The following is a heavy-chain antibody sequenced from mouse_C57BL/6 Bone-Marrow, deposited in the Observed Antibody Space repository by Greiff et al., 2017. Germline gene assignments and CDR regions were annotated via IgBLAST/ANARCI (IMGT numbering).Heavy chain of an antibody. Sequence: QVQLQQSGAELMKPGASVKLSCKATGYTFTGYWIEWVKQRPGHGLEWIGEILPGSGSTNSNEKFKGKATFTADTPSNSAYLQLSSLTTEDYAVYYCALLTTVVATGTFWGRGTALSVTS. D-gene: IGHD1-1*01. J-gene: IGHJ2*01. CDR3: ALLTTVVATGTF. CDR2: ILPGSGST. CDR1: GYTFTGYW. V-gene: IGHV1-9*01.